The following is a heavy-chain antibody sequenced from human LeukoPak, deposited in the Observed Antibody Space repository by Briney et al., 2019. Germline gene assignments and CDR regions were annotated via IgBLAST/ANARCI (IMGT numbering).Heavy chain of an antibody. J-gene: IGHJ4*02. D-gene: IGHD6-19*01. CDR2: IGAYNGNT. Sequence: ASVKVSCKASGYTFTSYGISWVRQAPGQGLEWMGWIGAYNGNTNYAQKLQGRVTMTTDTSTSTAYMELRSLRSDDTAVYYCARDLRYSSGWYYFDYWGQGTLVTVSS. CDR1: GYTFTSYG. CDR3: ARDLRYSSGWYYFDY. V-gene: IGHV1-18*01.